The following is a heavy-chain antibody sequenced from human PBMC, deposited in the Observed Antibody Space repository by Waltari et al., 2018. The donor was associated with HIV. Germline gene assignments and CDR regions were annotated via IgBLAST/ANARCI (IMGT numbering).Heavy chain of an antibody. J-gene: IGHJ6*02. V-gene: IGHV4-34*01. Sequence: QVQLEQWGAGLVKPSETLSVTCAVYNASFDPHYYWTWVRHAPGKGLAWIGEVTYDGQRFYNPSLQSRISASLDASKRQFSLRLTSATAADTAVYFWVRGPNWQLGGLDVWGRGTT. CDR3: VRGPNWQLGGLDV. CDR1: NASFDPHY. D-gene: IGHD1-1*01. CDR2: VTYDGQR.